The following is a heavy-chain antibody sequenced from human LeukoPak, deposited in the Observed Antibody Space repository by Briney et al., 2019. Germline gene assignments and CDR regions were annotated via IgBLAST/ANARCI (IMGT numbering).Heavy chain of an antibody. J-gene: IGHJ4*02. CDR1: GFTFSSYA. D-gene: IGHD5/OR15-5a*01. CDR2: ISYDGSNK. CDR3: AGRVRHIFDY. Sequence: GGSLRLSCAASGFTFSSYAMHWVRQAPGKGLEWVAVISYDGSNKYYADSVKGRFTISRDNSKNTLYLQMNSLRAEDTAVYYCAGRVRHIFDYWGQGTLSPSPQ. V-gene: IGHV3-30-3*01.